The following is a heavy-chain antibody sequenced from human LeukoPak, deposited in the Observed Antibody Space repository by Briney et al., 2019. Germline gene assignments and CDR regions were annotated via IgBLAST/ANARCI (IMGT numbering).Heavy chain of an antibody. D-gene: IGHD3-22*01. CDR1: GFTFDDYA. Sequence: PGGSLRLSCAASGFTFDDYAMHWVRQAPGKGLEWVSGISWNSGSIGYADSVKGRFTISRDNSKNTLYLQMNSLRAEDTAVYYCAKGTGYYDSSGYLDYWGQGTLVTVSS. CDR2: ISWNSGSI. J-gene: IGHJ4*02. CDR3: AKGTGYYDSSGYLDY. V-gene: IGHV3-9*01.